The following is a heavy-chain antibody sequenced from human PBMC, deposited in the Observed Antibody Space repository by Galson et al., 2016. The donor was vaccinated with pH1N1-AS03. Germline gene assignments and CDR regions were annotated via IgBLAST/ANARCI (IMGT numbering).Heavy chain of an antibody. CDR3: VRDPSREGSGRPENWFET. J-gene: IGHJ5*02. CDR2: INPSNGIA. CDR1: GYTFVYYY. D-gene: IGHD3-10*01. V-gene: IGHV1-46*01. Sequence: SVKVSCKASGYTFVYYYVHWVRQAPGQGLEWMGIINPSNGIAGYAQKFKGRVTLTRDTSTTTVYMELRSLRSQDTAFYYCVRDPSREGSGRPENWFETWGQGTLVTVSS.